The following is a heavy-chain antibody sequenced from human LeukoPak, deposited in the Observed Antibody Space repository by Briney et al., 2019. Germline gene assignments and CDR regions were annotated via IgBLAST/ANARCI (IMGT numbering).Heavy chain of an antibody. D-gene: IGHD3-16*01. CDR3: ARHPGGFLDY. V-gene: IGHV3-21*01. Sequence: KPGGSLRLSCAAAGFTFSNYGMNWVRQAPGKGLEWISSISSSSNYIYYADSVKGRFTISRDNAKDSLYLQMNSLRAEDTAVYYCARHPGGFLDYWGQGTLVTVSS. CDR1: GFTFSNYG. CDR2: ISSSSNYI. J-gene: IGHJ4*02.